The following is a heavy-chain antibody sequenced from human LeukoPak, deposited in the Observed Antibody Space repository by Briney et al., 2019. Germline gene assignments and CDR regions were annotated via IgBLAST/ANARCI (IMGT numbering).Heavy chain of an antibody. CDR2: INPNSGGT. V-gene: IGHV1-2*02. D-gene: IGHD5-12*01. Sequence: ASVKVSRKASGYTFTGYFIHWVRQAPGQGLEWMGWINPNSGGTNFAQKFQGRVTVTGDTSISTVYMEVSRLRSDDTAIYYCARGRGFSGYDPFDYWGQGTLVTVSS. J-gene: IGHJ4*02. CDR3: ARGRGFSGYDPFDY. CDR1: GYTFTGYF.